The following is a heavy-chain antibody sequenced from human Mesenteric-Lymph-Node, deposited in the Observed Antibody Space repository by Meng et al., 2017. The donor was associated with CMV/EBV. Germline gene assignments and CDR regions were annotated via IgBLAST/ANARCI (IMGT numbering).Heavy chain of an antibody. J-gene: IGHJ6*02. D-gene: IGHD3-3*01. Sequence: GGSLRLSCAASRFTVSSKYMSWVRQAPGKGLEWVSLIYTGGSTYYADSVKGRFTISRDNSKNTLYLQMNSLRAEDTAVYYCARASQVVTIFGVVITQKFNGMDVWGQGTTVTVSS. V-gene: IGHV3-66*02. CDR2: IYTGGST. CDR1: RFTVSSKY. CDR3: ARASQVVTIFGVVITQKFNGMDV.